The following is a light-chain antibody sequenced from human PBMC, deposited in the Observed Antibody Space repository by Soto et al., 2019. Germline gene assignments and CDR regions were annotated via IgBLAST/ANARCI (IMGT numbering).Light chain of an antibody. Sequence: QSALTQPASVSGSPGQSITISCTRTSSDVGAYNYVSWYQQHPGKAPKLMIYDVSNRPSGVSDRFSGSKSGNTASLTISGLQAEDEADYYCSSYISSSTSVVFGGGTKVTVL. J-gene: IGLJ2*01. V-gene: IGLV2-14*01. CDR3: SSYISSSTSVV. CDR1: SSDVGAYNY. CDR2: DVS.